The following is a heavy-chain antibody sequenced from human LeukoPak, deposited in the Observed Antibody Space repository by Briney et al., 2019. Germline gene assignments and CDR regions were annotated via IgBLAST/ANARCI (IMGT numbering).Heavy chain of an antibody. Sequence: GASVKVSCKASGYTFTGYYMHWVRQAPGQGLEWMGWINPNSGGTNYAQKFQGRVTMTRDTSISTAYMELSRLRSDDTAVYYCARGINFDWLFPPMDDYWGQGTLVTVSS. CDR2: INPNSGGT. CDR3: ARGINFDWLFPPMDDY. J-gene: IGHJ4*02. CDR1: GYTFTGYY. D-gene: IGHD3-9*01. V-gene: IGHV1-2*02.